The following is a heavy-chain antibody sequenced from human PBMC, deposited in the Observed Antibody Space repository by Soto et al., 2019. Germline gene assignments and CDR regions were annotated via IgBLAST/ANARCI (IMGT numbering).Heavy chain of an antibody. CDR1: GFVFRVYW. CDR3: ARSRRQWFGGTLSYYFDF. Sequence: LRLSCAASGFVFRVYWMSWVRQAPGKGLEWVANIKEDGSEANYVDSVKGRFAVSRDKDTLYLQLNSLTPEDTAVYYCARSRRQWFGGTLSYYFDFWGHGTLVTVSS. D-gene: IGHD3-10*01. V-gene: IGHV3-7*01. J-gene: IGHJ4*01. CDR2: IKEDGSEA.